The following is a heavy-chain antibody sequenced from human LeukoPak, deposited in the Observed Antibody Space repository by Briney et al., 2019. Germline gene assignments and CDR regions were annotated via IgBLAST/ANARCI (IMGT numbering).Heavy chain of an antibody. Sequence: GGSLRLSCAASGFTFSSYAMHWVRQAPYKGLEWVAVISYDGSTKFYADSVKGRFTISRDSSKNTLYLQMSSLRAEDTAVYYCAREVYCSGGRCYSTGDGYFDSWGQGTLVTVSS. CDR3: AREVYCSGGRCYSTGDGYFDS. D-gene: IGHD2-15*01. J-gene: IGHJ4*02. CDR1: GFTFSSYA. CDR2: ISYDGSTK. V-gene: IGHV3-30*04.